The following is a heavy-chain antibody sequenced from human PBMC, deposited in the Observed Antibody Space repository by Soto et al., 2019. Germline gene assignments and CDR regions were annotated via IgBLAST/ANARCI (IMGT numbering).Heavy chain of an antibody. CDR2: IKQDGSEK. CDR3: ARDTATVTIVGWFDP. Sequence: EVQLVESGGGLVQPGGSLRLSCAASGFTFSSYWMSWVRQAPRKGLEWVANIKQDGSEKYYVDSVKGRFTISRDNAKNSLYLQMTGLRAEDTVVYYCARDTATVTIVGWFDPWGQGTLVTVSS. CDR1: GFTFSSYW. J-gene: IGHJ5*02. D-gene: IGHD4-17*01. V-gene: IGHV3-7*03.